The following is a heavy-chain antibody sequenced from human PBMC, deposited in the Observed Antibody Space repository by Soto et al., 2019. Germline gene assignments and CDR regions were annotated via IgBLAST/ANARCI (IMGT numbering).Heavy chain of an antibody. CDR2: IIPIFSTA. Sequence: SVKVSCKASGGTFSSYAISWVRQAPGQGLEWMGGIIPIFSTANYAQKFQGRVTITADESTSTAYMELSSLRSEDTAVYYCARVGDCSGGSCYVGYYYYGMDVWGQGTTVTVSS. CDR3: ARVGDCSGGSCYVGYYYYGMDV. J-gene: IGHJ6*02. D-gene: IGHD2-15*01. CDR1: GGTFSSYA. V-gene: IGHV1-69*13.